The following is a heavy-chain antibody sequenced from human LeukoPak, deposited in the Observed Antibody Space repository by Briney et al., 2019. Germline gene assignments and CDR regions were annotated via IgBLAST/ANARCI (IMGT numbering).Heavy chain of an antibody. Sequence: GGSLRLSCAASGFTFSVYGMHWVRQAPGKGLEWVALLSGDETYIDYTDSVKGRFTISREDAKNSLYLQMNRLRPGDTAVYYCVRVRVGSGGFDIWGQGTVVTVSS. CDR1: GFTFSVYG. V-gene: IGHV3-30*03. D-gene: IGHD1-26*01. J-gene: IGHJ3*02. CDR3: VRVRVGSGGFDI. CDR2: LSGDETYI.